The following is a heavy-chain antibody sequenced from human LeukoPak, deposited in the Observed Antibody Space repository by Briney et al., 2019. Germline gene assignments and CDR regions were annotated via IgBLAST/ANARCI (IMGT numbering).Heavy chain of an antibody. CDR1: GYTFTSYA. Sequence: ASVKVSCKASGYTFTSYAMHWVRQAPGQRLEWMGWINAGNGNAKYSQKFQGRVTITRDTSASTAYMELSSLRSEDTAVYYCARDRDYYGSGSYSKNAFDIWGQGTMVTVSS. J-gene: IGHJ3*02. V-gene: IGHV1-3*01. CDR3: ARDRDYYGSGSYSKNAFDI. D-gene: IGHD3-10*01. CDR2: INAGNGNA.